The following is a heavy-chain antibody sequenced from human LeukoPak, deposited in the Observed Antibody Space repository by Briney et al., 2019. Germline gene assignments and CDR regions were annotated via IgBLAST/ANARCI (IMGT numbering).Heavy chain of an antibody. V-gene: IGHV4-4*09. D-gene: IGHD2-21*01. Sequence: SETLSLTFTVSDDSIRTHYWSWIRQPPGKGRECIGSVYFSRITNSNPPLKSRVTMSVDTSKNQLSLQLSSVTAAETAVYYSARPARLPDSWGQGTLVTVSS. CDR2: VYFSRIT. CDR3: ARPARLPDS. CDR1: DDSIRTHY. J-gene: IGHJ4*02.